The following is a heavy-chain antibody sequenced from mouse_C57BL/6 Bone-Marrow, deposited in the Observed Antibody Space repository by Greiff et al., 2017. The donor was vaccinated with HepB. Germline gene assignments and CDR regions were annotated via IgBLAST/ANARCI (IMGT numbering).Heavy chain of an antibody. Sequence: EVQLQQSVAELVRPGASVKLSCTASGFNIKNTYMHWVKQSPEQGLEWIGSFYPANGNTIYAPKFQGKATITADTSSNTAYLQLSSQTSENTAIYYCARSFYYKVDYWSQGTTLTVSS. CDR2: FYPANGNT. CDR1: GFNIKNTY. CDR3: ARSFYYKVDY. V-gene: IGHV14-3*01. D-gene: IGHD2-12*01. J-gene: IGHJ2*01.